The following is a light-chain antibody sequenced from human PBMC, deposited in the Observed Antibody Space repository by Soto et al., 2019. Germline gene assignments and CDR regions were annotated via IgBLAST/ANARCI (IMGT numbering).Light chain of an antibody. CDR1: QSVSAC. Sequence: DIQMTQSPSTLSSSVGDTVTISCRASQSVSACVAWYQQKPGKAPKLLMNDASSLETGVPSRFSGSGSGTEFTLTSSSLQPDDVETYHCQHCKRYYSFGQGTKLEIK. CDR3: QHCKRYYS. V-gene: IGKV1-5*01. J-gene: IGKJ2*03. CDR2: DAS.